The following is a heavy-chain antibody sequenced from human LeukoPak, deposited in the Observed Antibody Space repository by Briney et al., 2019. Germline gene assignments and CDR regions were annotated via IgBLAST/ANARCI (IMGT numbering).Heavy chain of an antibody. CDR3: AKEKENSYGFTAPFDY. Sequence: GGSLTLSCAASGFTFSSYAMSWVRQAPGKGLEWVSAISGSGGSTYYADSVKGRFTISRDNSKNTLYLQMNSLRAEDTAVYYCAKEKENSYGFTAPFDYWGQGTLVTVSS. CDR2: ISGSGGST. V-gene: IGHV3-23*01. J-gene: IGHJ4*02. D-gene: IGHD5-18*01. CDR1: GFTFSSYA.